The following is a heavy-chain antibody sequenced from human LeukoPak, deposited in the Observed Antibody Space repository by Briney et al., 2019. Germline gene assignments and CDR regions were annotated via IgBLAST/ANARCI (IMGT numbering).Heavy chain of an antibody. V-gene: IGHV3-30*18. J-gene: IGHJ4*02. CDR1: GFTFSSYG. D-gene: IGHD6-19*01. Sequence: PGGSLRLSCAASGFTFSSYGMHWVRQAPGKGLEWVAVISYDGSNKYYADSVKGRFTISRDNSKNTLYLQMNSLRAEDTAVYYCAKGPHSSGWTRDYWGQGTLVTVSS. CDR2: ISYDGSNK. CDR3: AKGPHSSGWTRDY.